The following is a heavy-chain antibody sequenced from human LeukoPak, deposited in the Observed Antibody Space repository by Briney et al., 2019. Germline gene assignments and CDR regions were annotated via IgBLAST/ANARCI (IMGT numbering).Heavy chain of an antibody. CDR3: AKISGSYYVEAFDI. D-gene: IGHD1-26*01. J-gene: IGHJ3*02. Sequence: GGSLRLSCAASGFTFSSYWMSWVRQAPGKGLEWVANIKQDGSEKYYVDSVKGRFTISRDNAKNSLYLQMNSLRAEDTAVYYCAKISGSYYVEAFDIWGQGTMVTVSP. CDR2: IKQDGSEK. V-gene: IGHV3-7*01. CDR1: GFTFSSYW.